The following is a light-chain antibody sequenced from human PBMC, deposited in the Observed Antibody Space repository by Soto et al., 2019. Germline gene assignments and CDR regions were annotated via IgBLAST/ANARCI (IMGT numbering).Light chain of an antibody. CDR1: NSNIGAGYD. Sequence: QSVLTQPPSVSGVTGQRVTISCTGSNSNIGAGYDVNWYQQLPGLVPKLLIYGSTRRPSGVPERFSGSKSDTSASLAITGLQAEDEAHYYCHSYDSSLTVVLFGGGTKVTVL. CDR2: GST. CDR3: HSYDSSLTVVL. J-gene: IGLJ2*01. V-gene: IGLV1-40*01.